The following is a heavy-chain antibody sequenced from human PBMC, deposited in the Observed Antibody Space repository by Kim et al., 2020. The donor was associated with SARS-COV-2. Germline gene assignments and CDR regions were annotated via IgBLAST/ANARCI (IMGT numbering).Heavy chain of an antibody. Sequence: GGSLRLSCAASGFTFSSYEMNWVRQAPGKGLEWVSYISSSGSTIYYADSVKGRFTISRDNAKNSLYLQMNSLRAEDTAVYYCARDPYSSSYNYYGMDVWGRGTTVTAS. D-gene: IGHD6-13*01. V-gene: IGHV3-48*03. CDR3: ARDPYSSSYNYYGMDV. J-gene: IGHJ6*04. CDR2: ISSSGSTI. CDR1: GFTFSSYE.